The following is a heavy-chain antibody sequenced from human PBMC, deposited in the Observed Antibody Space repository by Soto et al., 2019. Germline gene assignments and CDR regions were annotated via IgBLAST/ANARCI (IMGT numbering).Heavy chain of an antibody. CDR1: GFTFSNYW. V-gene: IGHV3-7*01. CDR3: ARDLFDY. CDR2: INEDGSEK. Sequence: PGGSLRLSCTASGFTFSNYWMNWVRQAPGKGLEWVANINEDGSEKYNVDSAKGRFTISRDNAKNSLYLQMSSLRAEDTAVYYCARDLFDYWGQGTLVTVSS. J-gene: IGHJ4*02.